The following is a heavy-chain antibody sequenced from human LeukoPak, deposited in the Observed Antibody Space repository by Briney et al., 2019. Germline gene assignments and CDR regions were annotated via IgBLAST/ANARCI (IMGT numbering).Heavy chain of an antibody. CDR3: AKDRAVTGFYDY. D-gene: IGHD2-21*02. J-gene: IGHJ4*02. Sequence: GGSLRLSCAASGFTFSSYVMSWVRQAPGKGLEWVSVITGSGGSTFYADSVKGRFTISRDNSKNTLYLQMNSLGAEDTALYYCAKDRAVTGFYDYWGQGALVTVSS. V-gene: IGHV3-23*01. CDR2: ITGSGGST. CDR1: GFTFSSYV.